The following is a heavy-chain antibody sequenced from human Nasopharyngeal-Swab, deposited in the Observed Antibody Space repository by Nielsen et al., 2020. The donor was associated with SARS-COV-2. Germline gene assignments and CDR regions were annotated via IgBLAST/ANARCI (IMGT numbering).Heavy chain of an antibody. CDR2: IYHSGST. CDR1: GGSISSGGYS. D-gene: IGHD3-22*01. J-gene: IGHJ3*02. CDR3: ARFDSSGYPDAFDI. V-gene: IGHV4-30-2*01. Sequence: SETLSLTCAVSGGSISSGGYSWSWIRQPPGKGLEWIGYIYHSGSTYYNPSLKNRVTISVDRSKNQFSLKLSSVTAADTAVYYCARFDSSGYPDAFDIWGQGTMVTVSS.